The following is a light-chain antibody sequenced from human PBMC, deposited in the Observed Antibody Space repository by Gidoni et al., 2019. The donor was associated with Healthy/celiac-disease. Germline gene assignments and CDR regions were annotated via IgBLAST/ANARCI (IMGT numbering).Light chain of an antibody. Sequence: DIVLTQSPATLSLSPGDRATLSCRASQSVSSYLAWYQQKPGQAPRLLIYDASNRATGVPARFSGSGAGTEFTLTISSLEPEDVAVYYCQQRSNWHPTTFGQGTRLEIK. CDR2: DAS. CDR1: QSVSSY. CDR3: QQRSNWHPTT. J-gene: IGKJ5*01. V-gene: IGKV3-11*01.